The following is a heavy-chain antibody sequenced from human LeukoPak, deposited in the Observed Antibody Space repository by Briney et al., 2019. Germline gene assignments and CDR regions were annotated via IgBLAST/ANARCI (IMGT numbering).Heavy chain of an antibody. Sequence: GGSLRLSCAASGFTFSSYVMHWVCQVPGKGLDWVAVKDYCADSVKGRFTASKDNSKSTLYLQMNSVRAEDTAIYYCAKDLCSDASCSSRGIDYWGQGTLVTVSS. V-gene: IGHV3-30*18. J-gene: IGHJ4*02. CDR1: GFTFSSYV. CDR2: KD. CDR3: AKDLCSDASCSSRGIDY. D-gene: IGHD2-15*01.